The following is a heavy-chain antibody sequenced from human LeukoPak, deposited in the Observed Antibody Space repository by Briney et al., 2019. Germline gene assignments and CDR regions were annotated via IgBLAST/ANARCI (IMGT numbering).Heavy chain of an antibody. CDR3: TTSNSDLGYCSSTSCPGRYYYYGMDV. CDR2: IKSKTDGGTT. D-gene: IGHD2-2*01. Sequence: KPGGSLRLSCAASGFTFSNAWMSWVRQAPGKGLERVGRIKSKTDGGTTDYAAPVKGRFTISRDDSKNTLYLQMNSLKTEDTAVYYCTTSNSDLGYCSSTSCPGRYYYYGMDVWGQGTTVTVSS. CDR1: GFTFSNAW. V-gene: IGHV3-15*01. J-gene: IGHJ6*02.